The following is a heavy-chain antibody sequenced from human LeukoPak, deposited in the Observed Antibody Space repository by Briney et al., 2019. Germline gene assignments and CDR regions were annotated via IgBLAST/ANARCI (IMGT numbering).Heavy chain of an antibody. Sequence: SETLSLTCTVSGGSISSGSYYWSWIRQPAGKGLEWIGRIYTSGSTNYNPSLKSRVTMSVDTSKNQFSLKLSSVTAADTAVYYCARGPYSSSWYRFDYWGQGTLVTVSS. V-gene: IGHV4-61*02. CDR3: ARGPYSSSWYRFDY. CDR1: GGSISSGSYY. CDR2: IYTSGST. D-gene: IGHD6-13*01. J-gene: IGHJ4*02.